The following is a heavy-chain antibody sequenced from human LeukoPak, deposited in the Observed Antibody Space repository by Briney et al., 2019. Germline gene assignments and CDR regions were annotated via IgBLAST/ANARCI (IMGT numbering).Heavy chain of an antibody. Sequence: SETLSLTCTVSGGSISRYYWTWIRQLPGKGLEWIGYIYNSGSTTYNPSLKSRVTISADMSKNQFSLKLSSVTAADTAVYYCARVVAAAGNWSDPWGQGTLVTVSS. J-gene: IGHJ5*02. CDR3: ARVVAAAGNWSDP. CDR2: IYNSGST. D-gene: IGHD6-13*01. CDR1: GGSISRYY. V-gene: IGHV4-59*01.